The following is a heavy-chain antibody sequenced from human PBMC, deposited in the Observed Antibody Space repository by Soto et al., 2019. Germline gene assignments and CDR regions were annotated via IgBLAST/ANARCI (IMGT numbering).Heavy chain of an antibody. D-gene: IGHD3-10*01. CDR2: ISGSGGST. CDR3: AKRPLKFEGSYFDY. V-gene: IGHV3-23*01. CDR1: GFTFTNYP. Sequence: EVQVLDSGGGLVQPGGSLRLSCAASGFTFTNYPMAWVRQAPAKGLEWVSTISGSGGSTFCAASVKGRFTISRDNSKNTVYLQMNSLRVEDTAVYYCAKRPLKFEGSYFDYWGQGTLVTVSS. J-gene: IGHJ4*02.